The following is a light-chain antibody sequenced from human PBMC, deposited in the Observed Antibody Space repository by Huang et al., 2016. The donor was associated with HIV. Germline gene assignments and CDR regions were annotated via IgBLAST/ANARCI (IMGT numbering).Light chain of an antibody. CDR1: QGISSW. Sequence: DIQMTQSPFSVSASVGDRVTITCRASQGISSWLDWYQQKPGKAPKRLIDAATSQQSGVPSRFSGSGSGTDFTLIISSLQPEDFATYYCQQAYSFPLSFGPGTKVDIK. J-gene: IGKJ3*01. CDR3: QQAYSFPLS. V-gene: IGKV1-12*01. CDR2: AAT.